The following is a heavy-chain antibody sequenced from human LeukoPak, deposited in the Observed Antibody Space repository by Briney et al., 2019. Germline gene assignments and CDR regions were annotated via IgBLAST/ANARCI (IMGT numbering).Heavy chain of an antibody. D-gene: IGHD2-21*02. CDR2: IIPILGIA. V-gene: IGHV1-69*04. CDR3: ARGDLDI. Sequence: ASVKVSCKAPGGTFSSYGISWVRQAPGQGLEWMGRIIPILGIANYAQKFQGRVTITADKSTSTAYMELSSLRSEDTAVYYCARGDLDIWGQGTMVTVSS. J-gene: IGHJ3*02. CDR1: GGTFSSYG.